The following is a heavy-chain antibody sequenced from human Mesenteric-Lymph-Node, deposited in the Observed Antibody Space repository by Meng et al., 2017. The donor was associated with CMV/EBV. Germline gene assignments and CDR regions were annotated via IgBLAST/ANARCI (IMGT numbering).Heavy chain of an antibody. D-gene: IGHD3-16*01. CDR2: INPSGGST. CDR3: ARDGGPRYTKGGYYFDY. Sequence: GESLKISCKASGYTFTSYYMHWVRQAPGQGLEWMGIINPSGGSTSYAQKFQGRVTMTRDTSTSTVYMELSSLRAEDTAVYYCARDGGPRYTKGGYYFDYWGQGTLVTVSS. J-gene: IGHJ4*02. CDR1: GYTFTSYY. V-gene: IGHV1-46*01.